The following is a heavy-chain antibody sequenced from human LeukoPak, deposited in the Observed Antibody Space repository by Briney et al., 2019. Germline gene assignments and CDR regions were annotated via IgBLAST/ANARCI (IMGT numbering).Heavy chain of an antibody. CDR1: GGSISPYY. CDR2: ISYSGST. Sequence: PSETLSLTCTVSGGSISPYYWSWLGQPPGKGLEWIGYISYSGSTNYNPSLKTLRSRATFSVDTSKDQFSLTLSSVTGADTAVYYCARLRGRGDNYLDFWGQGALVTVSS. CDR3: ARLRGRGDNYLDF. J-gene: IGHJ4*02. V-gene: IGHV4-59*08. D-gene: IGHD3-10*01.